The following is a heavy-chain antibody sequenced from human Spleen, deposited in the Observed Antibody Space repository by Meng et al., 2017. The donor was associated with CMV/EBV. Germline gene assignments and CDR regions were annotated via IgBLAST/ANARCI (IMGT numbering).Heavy chain of an antibody. V-gene: IGHV3-23*01. Sequence: GGSLRLSCAASRFTFSSFAMAWVRQAPGKGLEWVSGISDIAYSTYYADSVKGRFTISRDNSENMLYLKMDGLRAEDTALYYCVKEDNLGYFDYWGQGTLVTVSS. J-gene: IGHJ4*02. D-gene: IGHD5-24*01. CDR1: RFTFSSFA. CDR3: VKEDNLGYFDY. CDR2: ISDIAYST.